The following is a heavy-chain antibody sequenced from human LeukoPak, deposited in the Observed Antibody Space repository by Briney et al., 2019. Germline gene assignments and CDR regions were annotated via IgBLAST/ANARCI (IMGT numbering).Heavy chain of an antibody. D-gene: IGHD3-22*01. CDR3: ASRYYYDSSGVDY. Sequence: GGSLRLSCTASGFAFSNAWMSWVRQAPGKGLEWVSSISSSSSYIYYADSVKGRFTISRDNAKNSLYLQMNSLRAEDTAVYYCASRYYYDSSGVDYWGQGTLVTVSS. J-gene: IGHJ4*02. V-gene: IGHV3-21*04. CDR1: GFAFSNAW. CDR2: ISSSSSYI.